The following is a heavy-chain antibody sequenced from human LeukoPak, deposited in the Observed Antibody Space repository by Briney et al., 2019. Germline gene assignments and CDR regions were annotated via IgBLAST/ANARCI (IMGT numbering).Heavy chain of an antibody. Sequence: PGGSLSLSCAASGFTFSSYSMNWVRQAPGKGLEWVAAISGSGGSTYYADSVKGWFTISRDKSKNTLYLQMNSLRAEDTAVYYCVKDGMAFEHWGQGTLVTVSS. J-gene: IGHJ4*02. CDR1: GFTFSSYS. D-gene: IGHD1-14*01. CDR2: ISGSGGST. V-gene: IGHV3-23*01. CDR3: VKDGMAFEH.